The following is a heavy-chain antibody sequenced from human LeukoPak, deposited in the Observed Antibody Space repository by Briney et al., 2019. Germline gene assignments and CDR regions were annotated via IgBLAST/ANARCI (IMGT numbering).Heavy chain of an antibody. CDR2: IIPILGIA. CDR1: GGTFSSYA. CDR3: ARDLYYYGSGSYYNDPNAFDI. J-gene: IGHJ3*02. D-gene: IGHD3-10*01. V-gene: IGHV1-69*04. Sequence: HGASVKVSCKASGGTFSSYAISWVRQAPGQGLEWMGRIIPILGIANYAQKFQGRVTITADKSTSTAYMELSSLRSEDTAVYYCARDLYYYGSGSYYNDPNAFDIWGQGTMVTVSS.